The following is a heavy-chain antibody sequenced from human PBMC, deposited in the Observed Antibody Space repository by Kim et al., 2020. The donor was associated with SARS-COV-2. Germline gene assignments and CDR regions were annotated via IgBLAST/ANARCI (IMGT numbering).Heavy chain of an antibody. Sequence: ASVKVSCKASGYTFTSYDINWVRQATGQGLEWMGWMNPNSGNTGYAQKFQGRVTMTRNTSISTAYMELSSLRSEDTAVYYCARGNRGDFWSGYYRVYYYYYGMDVWGQGTTVTVSS. D-gene: IGHD3-3*01. CDR3: ARGNRGDFWSGYYRVYYYYYGMDV. CDR1: GYTFTSYD. CDR2: MNPNSGNT. J-gene: IGHJ6*02. V-gene: IGHV1-8*01.